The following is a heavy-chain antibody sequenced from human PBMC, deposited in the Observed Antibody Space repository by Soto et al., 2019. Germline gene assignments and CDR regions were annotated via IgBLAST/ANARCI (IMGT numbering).Heavy chain of an antibody. V-gene: IGHV3-9*01. D-gene: IGHD6-13*01. CDR1: GFTFDDYA. CDR3: AKDITRGSWSGMDV. CDR2: ISWNSGSI. J-gene: IGHJ6*02. Sequence: PGGSLRLSCAASGFTFDDYAMNWVRQAPGKGLEWVSGISWNSGSIGYADSVKGRFTISRDNAKNSLHLQMNSLRAEDTALYYCAKDITRGSWSGMDVWGQGTTVTVSS.